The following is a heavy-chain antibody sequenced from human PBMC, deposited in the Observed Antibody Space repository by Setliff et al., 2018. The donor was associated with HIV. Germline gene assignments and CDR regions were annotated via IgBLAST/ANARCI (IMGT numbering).Heavy chain of an antibody. Sequence: ASVKVSCKASGYTFTTYHMHWLRQAPGQGLEWMGIINPKNRSTTYAQRFQDRVTMTSDTSTNTFNMELSSLNSEDTAVYYCTRNLYYYASGIHFGVDWGQGTPVTVSS. J-gene: IGHJ4*02. CDR1: GYTFTTYH. D-gene: IGHD3-10*01. V-gene: IGHV1-46*01. CDR3: TRNLYYYASGIHFGVD. CDR2: INPKNRST.